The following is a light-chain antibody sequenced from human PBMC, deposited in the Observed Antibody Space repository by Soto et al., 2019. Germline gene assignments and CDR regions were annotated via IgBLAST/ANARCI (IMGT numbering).Light chain of an antibody. CDR1: QSISSSY. J-gene: IGKJ4*01. V-gene: IGKV3-20*01. CDR2: GAS. Sequence: EIVLTQSPGTLSLSPGERATLSCRASQSISSSYLAWYQQKPGQAPRLLIYGASSRATGIPDRFSGSVSGTDFTLTISRLEPEDFAVYYCQQYGTSLLTFGRRTKVEIK. CDR3: QQYGTSLLT.